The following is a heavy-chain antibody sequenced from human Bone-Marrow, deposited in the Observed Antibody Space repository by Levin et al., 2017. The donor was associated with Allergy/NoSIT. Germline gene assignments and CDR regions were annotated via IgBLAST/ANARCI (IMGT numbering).Heavy chain of an antibody. V-gene: IGHV3-30*18. D-gene: IGHD6-19*01. J-gene: IGHJ6*02. CDR2: ISHDGSEK. CDR1: GITFSDYG. Sequence: PGGSLRLSCVASGITFSDYGMHWVRQAPGKGLEWVALISHDGSEKYYGDSVKGRFTITRDNSKNTLYLQMNSLRADDTAVYYCAKDSERLQISYRSGWSGVKNDVFYYGMDVWGQGTTVIVSS. CDR3: AKDSERLQISYRSGWSGVKNDVFYYGMDV.